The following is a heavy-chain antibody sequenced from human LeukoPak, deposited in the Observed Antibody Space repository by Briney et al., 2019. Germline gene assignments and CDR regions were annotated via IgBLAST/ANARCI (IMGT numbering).Heavy chain of an antibody. CDR1: GFTFSSYG. CDR2: ISYDGSNK. Sequence: PGGSLRLSCAASGFTFSSYGMSWVRQAPGKGLEWVAVISYDGSNKYYADSVKGRFTISRDNSKNTLYLQMNSLRAEDTAVYYCARDSPNPHLDAFDIWGQGTMVTVSS. D-gene: IGHD2-8*01. V-gene: IGHV3-30*03. CDR3: ARDSPNPHLDAFDI. J-gene: IGHJ3*02.